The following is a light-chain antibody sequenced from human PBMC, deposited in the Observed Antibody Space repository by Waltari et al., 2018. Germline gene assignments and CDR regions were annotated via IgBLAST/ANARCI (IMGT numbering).Light chain of an antibody. V-gene: IGKV3-11*01. CDR1: QDVNDY. J-gene: IGKJ4*01. CDR3: QQRYA. Sequence: EIVLTQSPATLSFTPGQGAALSCTASQDVNDYLAWYQQKPCQPPRLLIYDASKRATGIPARFSGSGSGTDFTLTISTLEPEEFGVYYCQQRYAFGGGTKVEI. CDR2: DAS.